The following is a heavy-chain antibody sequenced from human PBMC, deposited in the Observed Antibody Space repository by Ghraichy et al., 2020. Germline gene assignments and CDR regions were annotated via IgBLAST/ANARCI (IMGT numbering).Heavy chain of an antibody. D-gene: IGHD3-10*01. CDR3: ARGTYGPGNYYYMDI. CDR2: MFHSGTI. V-gene: IGHV4-59*01. J-gene: IGHJ6*03. Sequence: SETLSLTCTVSGGSTIHSYWTWIRQSPGKGLEWLGFMFHSGTINYNPSLKRRVTISINTSKNQFYLKLNSVTAADTAVYYCARGTYGPGNYYYMDIWGQGTTVTVSS. CDR1: GGSTIHSY.